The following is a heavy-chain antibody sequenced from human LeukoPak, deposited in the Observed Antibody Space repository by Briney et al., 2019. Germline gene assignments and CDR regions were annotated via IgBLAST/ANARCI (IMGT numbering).Heavy chain of an antibody. Sequence: GGPLRLSCAASGFTFDDYAMHWVRQAPGKGLEWVSGISWNSGSLVYADSVKGRFTISRDNAKNSLYLQMNSLRAEDTALYYCVKDSSGSTCYYFDYWGQGALVTVSS. V-gene: IGHV3-9*01. CDR1: GFTFDDYA. CDR2: ISWNSGSL. D-gene: IGHD6-25*01. CDR3: VKDSSGSTCYYFDY. J-gene: IGHJ4*02.